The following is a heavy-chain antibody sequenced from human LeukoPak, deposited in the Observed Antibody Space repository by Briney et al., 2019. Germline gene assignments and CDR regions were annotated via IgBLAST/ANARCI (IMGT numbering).Heavy chain of an antibody. Sequence: SETLSLTCTVSGGSLSSYYWSWIRQPPGKGLEWIGYIYYSGSTNYNPSLKSRVTISVDTSKNQFSLKLSSVTAADTAVYYCERDRHLSSWYDAFDIWGQGTMVTVSS. CDR3: ERDRHLSSWYDAFDI. J-gene: IGHJ3*02. CDR1: GGSLSSYY. CDR2: IYYSGST. D-gene: IGHD6-13*01. V-gene: IGHV4-59*12.